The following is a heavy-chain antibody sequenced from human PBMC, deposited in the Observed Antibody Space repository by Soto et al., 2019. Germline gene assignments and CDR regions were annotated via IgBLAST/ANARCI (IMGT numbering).Heavy chain of an antibody. CDR1: GFTFSTYA. CDR3: ARGGDFRK. Sequence: EVQLLESGGGLVQPGGSLRLSCAASGFTFSTYAMNWVRQAPGKGLQWVSTINPSGGATYYADSVKGRFTISRDKSKNSLHLQMDSLRAEYTAVYYCARGGDFRKWGQGTLVTVSS. J-gene: IGHJ4*02. CDR2: INPSGGAT. V-gene: IGHV3-23*01. D-gene: IGHD3-3*01.